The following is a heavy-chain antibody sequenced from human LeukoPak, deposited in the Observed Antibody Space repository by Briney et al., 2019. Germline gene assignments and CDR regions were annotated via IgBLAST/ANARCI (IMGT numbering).Heavy chain of an antibody. CDR2: IYTSGST. CDR1: GGSISSYY. D-gene: IGHD2-15*01. V-gene: IGHV4-4*07. CDR3: ARAGYCSGGSCYYFDY. J-gene: IGHJ4*02. Sequence: SETLSLTCTVSGGSISSYYWSWIRQPAGKGLEWIGRIYTSGSTNYNPSLKGRVTMSVDTSRNQFSLKLSSVTAADTAVYYCARAGYCSGGSCYYFDYWGQGTLVTVSS.